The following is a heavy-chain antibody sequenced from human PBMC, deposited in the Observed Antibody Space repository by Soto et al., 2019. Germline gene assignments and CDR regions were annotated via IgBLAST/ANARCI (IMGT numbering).Heavy chain of an antibody. J-gene: IGHJ6*02. Sequence: PSETLSLTCTVSGGSISSGGYYWSWIRQHPGKGLEWIGYIYYSGSTYYNPSLKSRVTISVDTSKNQFSLKLSSVTAADTAVYYCASRDSSGHYRRTARTDGMDVWGPWTKVPVYS. V-gene: IGHV4-31*03. CDR2: IYYSGST. D-gene: IGHD3-22*01. CDR3: ASRDSSGHYRRTARTDGMDV. CDR1: GGSISSGGYY.